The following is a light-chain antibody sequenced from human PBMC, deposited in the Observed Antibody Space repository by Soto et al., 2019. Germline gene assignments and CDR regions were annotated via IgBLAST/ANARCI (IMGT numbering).Light chain of an antibody. J-gene: IGKJ1*01. CDR1: QSVSSN. Sequence: EIVMTQSPATLSVSPGERATLSCRASQSVSSNLAWYQQKPGQAPRLLIYGASTRATGIPARFSGSGSGTEFTLTINSLQSEDFAVYYCHQYNNWPSWTFGQGTKVEIK. CDR3: HQYNNWPSWT. CDR2: GAS. V-gene: IGKV3-15*01.